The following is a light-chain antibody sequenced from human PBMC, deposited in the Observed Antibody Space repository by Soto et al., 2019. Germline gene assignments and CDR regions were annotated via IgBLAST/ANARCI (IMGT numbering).Light chain of an antibody. CDR2: EVT. CDR1: SSDFGGYNY. CDR3: SSYVGSMV. V-gene: IGLV2-8*01. Sequence: QSALTQPPSASGSPGQSVTISCTGTSSDFGGYNYVSWYQQHPGKAPKLVIYEVTKRPSGVPDRFSGSKSDNTASLTVSGLQAEDEADYYCSSYVGSMVFGGGTKLTVL. J-gene: IGLJ2*01.